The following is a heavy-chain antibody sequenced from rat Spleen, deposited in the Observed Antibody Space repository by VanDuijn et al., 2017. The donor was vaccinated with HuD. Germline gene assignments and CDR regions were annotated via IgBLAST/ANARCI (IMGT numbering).Heavy chain of an antibody. Sequence: EVQLVESGGGFVQPGRSLKLSCVASGFTFSRYWMFWVRQAPGKGLEWISSINTDGGRTYYPDSVRGRFTISRDNAENTVYLQMNSLQTEDTATYYCARDPSIIRGTYVMDAWGQGASVTVSS. J-gene: IGHJ4*01. CDR2: INTDGGRT. D-gene: IGHD4-3*01. CDR1: GFTFSRYW. V-gene: IGHV5-58*01. CDR3: ARDPSIIRGTYVMDA.